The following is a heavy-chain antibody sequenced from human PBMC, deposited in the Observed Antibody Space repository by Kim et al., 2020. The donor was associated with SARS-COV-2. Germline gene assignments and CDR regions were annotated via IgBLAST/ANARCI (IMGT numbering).Heavy chain of an antibody. Sequence: GGSLRLSCAASGFTVSSNYMSWIRQAPGKGLEWVSIIYSGGSTHYADSVKDRFIISRDSSKNTLYLQMNSLRDEDTAVYYCARATTGYSSGWTYWGQGT. CDR1: GFTVSSNY. V-gene: IGHV3-66*01. CDR2: IYSGGST. D-gene: IGHD6-19*01. J-gene: IGHJ4*02. CDR3: ARATTGYSSGWTY.